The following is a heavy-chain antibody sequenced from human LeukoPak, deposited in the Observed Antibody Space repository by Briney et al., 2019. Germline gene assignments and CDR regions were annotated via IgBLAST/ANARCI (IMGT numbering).Heavy chain of an antibody. CDR3: ARQNDFWSGYEDY. Sequence: PGGSLRLSCAASGFTFSSYAMHWVRQAPGKGLEWVAVISYDGSNKHYADSVKGRFTISRDNSNNTLYLQMNSLRPEDTAVYYCARQNDFWSGYEDYWGQGTLVTVSS. D-gene: IGHD3-3*01. J-gene: IGHJ4*02. CDR1: GFTFSSYA. V-gene: IGHV3-30-3*01. CDR2: ISYDGSNK.